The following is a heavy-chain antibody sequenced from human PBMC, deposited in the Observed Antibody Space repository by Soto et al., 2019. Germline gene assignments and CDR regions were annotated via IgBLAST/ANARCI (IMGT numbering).Heavy chain of an antibody. CDR3: ASPRGITIVGVVPSMADGMDG. Sequence: QVQLVQSGAEVKKPGSSVKVSCKASGGTFSSYAISWVRQAPGQGLEWMGGIIPIFATANYAQKFQGRVTITADESTSTAYTELSSRRSEDTAVDDGASPRGITIVGVVPSMADGMDGWGQGTTGTVSS. J-gene: IGHJ6*02. D-gene: IGHD3-3*01. CDR1: GGTFSSYA. CDR2: IIPIFATA. V-gene: IGHV1-69*01.